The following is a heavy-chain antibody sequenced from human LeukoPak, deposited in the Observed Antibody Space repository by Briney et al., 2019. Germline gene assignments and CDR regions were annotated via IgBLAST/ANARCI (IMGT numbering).Heavy chain of an antibody. CDR3: AGGGGVGAKY. V-gene: IGHV3-23*05. CDR1: GFTFSSYA. Sequence: GGSLRLSCAASGFTFSSYAMSWVRQAPGKGLEWVSLIYISSNTYYADSVKGRFTISRDNSKNTLYLQMNSLRAEDTAVYYCAGGGGVGAKYWGQGTLVTVSS. CDR2: IYISSNT. D-gene: IGHD1-26*01. J-gene: IGHJ4*02.